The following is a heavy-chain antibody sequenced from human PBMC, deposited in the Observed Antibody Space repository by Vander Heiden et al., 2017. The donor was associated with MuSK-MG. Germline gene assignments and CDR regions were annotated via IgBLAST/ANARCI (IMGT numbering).Heavy chain of an antibody. CDR3: AKVRAGFGELSYFDY. CDR1: GFTFRSYG. D-gene: IGHD3-10*01. J-gene: IGHJ4*02. Sequence: QVQLVESGGGVVQPGRSLRLSCAASGFTFRSYGMHWVRQAPGKGLEWVAVISYDGSNKYYADSVKGRFTISRDNSKNTLYLQMNSLRAEDTAVYYCAKVRAGFGELSYFDYWGQGTLVTVSS. V-gene: IGHV3-30*18. CDR2: ISYDGSNK.